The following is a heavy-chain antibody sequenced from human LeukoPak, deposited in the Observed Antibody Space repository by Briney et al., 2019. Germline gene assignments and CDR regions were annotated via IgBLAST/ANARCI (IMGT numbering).Heavy chain of an antibody. CDR3: AKVSWLGTLPSYHFDS. Sequence: GGSLRLSCAASGFTFSDHAMSWVRQAPGKGLEWVSAIRGTGTTTFYAASVKGRFTIPRDNSKNTADLQMNSLRAEDTAVYYCAKVSWLGTLPSYHFDSWGQGTQVTVSS. CDR1: GFTFSDHA. J-gene: IGHJ4*02. CDR2: IRGTGTTT. D-gene: IGHD6-19*01. V-gene: IGHV3-23*01.